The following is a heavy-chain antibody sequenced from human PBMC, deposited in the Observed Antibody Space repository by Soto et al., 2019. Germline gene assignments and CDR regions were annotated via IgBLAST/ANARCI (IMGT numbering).Heavy chain of an antibody. CDR2: IYHSGST. D-gene: IGHD6-13*01. CDR1: GGSISSGGYS. V-gene: IGHV4-30-2*01. J-gene: IGHJ5*01. Sequence: SETLSLTCAVSGGSISSGGYSWSWIRQPPGKGLEWIGYIYHSGSTYYNPSLRSRVTISVDTSKNQFSLKLTSVTAADTAVYYCARVFSDSSSFFAPWGQGTLVTVSS. CDR3: ARVFSDSSSFFAP.